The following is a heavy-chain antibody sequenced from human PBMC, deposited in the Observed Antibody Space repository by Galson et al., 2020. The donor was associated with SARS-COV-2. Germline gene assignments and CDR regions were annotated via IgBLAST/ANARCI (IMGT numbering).Heavy chain of an antibody. V-gene: IGHV3-30*18. CDR2: ISYDGSNK. D-gene: IGHD3-22*01. J-gene: IGHJ4*02. Sequence: GGSLRLSCAASGFIFSSYGIYWVRQAPGKGLEWVAVISYDGSNKYYADSVKGRFTVSRDNSKNTLYLHMTRLRAEDTAVYYCAKGYHDSSGYLLLGPDYWGQGTLVTVSS. CDR3: AKGYHDSSGYLLLGPDY. CDR1: GFIFSSYG.